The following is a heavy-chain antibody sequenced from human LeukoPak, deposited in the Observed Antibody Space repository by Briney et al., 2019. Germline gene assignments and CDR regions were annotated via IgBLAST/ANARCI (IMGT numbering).Heavy chain of an antibody. CDR2: ISGSGGRT. J-gene: IGHJ4*02. D-gene: IGHD3-22*01. Sequence: GGSLRLSWAVSGITLSNYGMSWVRQAPGKGLEWVAGISGSGGRTNYAASVKGRFTISRDNPKNTLYLQINSLRPEDTEVYFCAKRGVVIRVILVGFHKEAYYFDSWGQGALVTVSS. CDR3: AKRGVVIRVILVGFHKEAYYFDS. CDR1: GITLSNYG. V-gene: IGHV3-23*01.